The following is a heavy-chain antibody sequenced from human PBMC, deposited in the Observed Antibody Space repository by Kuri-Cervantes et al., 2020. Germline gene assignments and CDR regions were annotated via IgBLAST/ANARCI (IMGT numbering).Heavy chain of an antibody. D-gene: IGHD2-2*01. CDR3: ARADCSRTSCYDAD. V-gene: IGHV4-39*07. CDR1: GGSISSSSYY. CDR2: IYYSGST. J-gene: IGHJ4*02. Sequence: SETLSLTCTVSGGSISSSSYYWGWIRQPPGKGLEWIGSIYYSGSTYYNPSLKSRVTISVDTSKNQFSLKLSSVTAADTAVYYCARADCSRTSCYDADWGQGTLVTVSS.